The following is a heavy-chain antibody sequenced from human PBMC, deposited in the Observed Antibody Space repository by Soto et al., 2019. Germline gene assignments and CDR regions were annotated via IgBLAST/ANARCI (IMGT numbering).Heavy chain of an antibody. J-gene: IGHJ6*02. CDR2: IYPDDSDT. D-gene: IGHD7-27*01. CDR1: GYSFTNFW. Sequence: EVQLVQSGAEVKKPGESLKISCKGSGYSFTNFWIGWVRQMPGKGLEWMGIIYPDDSDTRYSPSFQGQVTISADKSISTAYLQWSSLKASDTAIYYCATSFRIALGRGYYYYGMDVWGQGTTVSVPS. V-gene: IGHV5-51*03. CDR3: ATSFRIALGRGYYYYGMDV.